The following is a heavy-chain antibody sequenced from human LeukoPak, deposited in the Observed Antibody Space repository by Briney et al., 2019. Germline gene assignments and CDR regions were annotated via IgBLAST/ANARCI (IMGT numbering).Heavy chain of an antibody. CDR3: AIRGSYGYSPFRDY. D-gene: IGHD5-18*01. Sequence: GASVKVSCKASGYTFTSYGISWVRQAPGQGLEWVGWISAYNGNTNYAQKLQGRVTMTTDTSTSTAYMELRSLRSDDTAVYYCAIRGSYGYSPFRDYWGQGTLVTVSS. J-gene: IGHJ4*02. CDR2: ISAYNGNT. V-gene: IGHV1-18*01. CDR1: GYTFTSYG.